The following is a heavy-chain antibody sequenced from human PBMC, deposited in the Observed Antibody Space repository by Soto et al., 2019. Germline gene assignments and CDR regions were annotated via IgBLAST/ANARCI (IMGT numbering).Heavy chain of an antibody. CDR3: ARDHGDYEDSAGSGYGMDV. J-gene: IGHJ6*02. CDR2: IIPIFGTA. D-gene: IGHD4-17*01. Sequence: ASVKVSCKASGGTFSSYAISWVRQAPGQGLEWMGGIIPIFGTANYAQKFQGRVTITADESTSTAYMELSSLRSEDTAVYYCARDHGDYEDSAGSGYGMDVWGQGTTVTVSS. V-gene: IGHV1-69*13. CDR1: GGTFSSYA.